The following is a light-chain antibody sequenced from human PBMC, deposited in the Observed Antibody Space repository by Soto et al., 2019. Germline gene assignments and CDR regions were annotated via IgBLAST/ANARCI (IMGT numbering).Light chain of an antibody. CDR3: QQYGSSPFT. Sequence: SVWTQSPGTLSLSPGERATLSCRASQSVSSSYLAWYQQKPGQAPRLLIYGASSRATGIPDRFSGSGSGTDFTLTISRLEPEDFAVYYCQQYGSSPFTFGPGTKVDIK. J-gene: IGKJ3*01. V-gene: IGKV3-20*01. CDR1: QSVSSSY. CDR2: GAS.